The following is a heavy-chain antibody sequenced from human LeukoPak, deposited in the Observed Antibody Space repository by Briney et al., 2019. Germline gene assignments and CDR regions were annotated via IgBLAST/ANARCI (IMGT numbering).Heavy chain of an antibody. CDR3: ERGGRIFGVVPLDY. D-gene: IGHD3-3*01. Sequence: GGPLRLSRAASGLTFSSYSMNWVRQAPGKGLEWVTSISSRSSYKHYADSVKGRFTISRDNAKNSRYLRMNSLRAEDTAVYYCERGGRIFGVVPLDYWGQGTLVTVSS. CDR2: ISSRSSYK. J-gene: IGHJ4*02. V-gene: IGHV3-21*01. CDR1: GLTFSSYS.